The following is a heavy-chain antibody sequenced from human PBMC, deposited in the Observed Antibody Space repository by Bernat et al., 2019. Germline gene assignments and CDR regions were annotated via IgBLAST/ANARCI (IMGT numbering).Heavy chain of an antibody. CDR3: ATSPRGYDILTGYYPFDY. CDR2: FDPEDGET. Sequence: QVQLVQSGAEVKKPGASVKVSCKVSGYTLTELSMHWVRQAPGKGLEWMGGFDPEDGETIYAQKFQGRVTMTEDTSTDTAYMELSSQRSEDTAVYYCATSPRGYDILTGYYPFDYWGQGTLVTVSS. J-gene: IGHJ4*02. CDR1: GYTLTELS. V-gene: IGHV1-24*01. D-gene: IGHD3-9*01.